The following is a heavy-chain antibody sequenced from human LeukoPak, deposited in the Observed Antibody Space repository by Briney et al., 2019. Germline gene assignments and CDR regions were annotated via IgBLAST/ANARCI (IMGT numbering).Heavy chain of an antibody. CDR1: GYSISSGYY. CDR3: ARQDSSAGYFDY. D-gene: IGHD3-22*01. Sequence: SETLSLTCTVSGYSISSGYYWGWIRQPPGKGLEWIGSIYHSGSTYYNPSLKSRVTISVDTSKNQFSLKLSSVTAADTAVYYCARQDSSAGYFDYWGQGTLVTVSS. J-gene: IGHJ4*02. V-gene: IGHV4-38-2*02. CDR2: IYHSGST.